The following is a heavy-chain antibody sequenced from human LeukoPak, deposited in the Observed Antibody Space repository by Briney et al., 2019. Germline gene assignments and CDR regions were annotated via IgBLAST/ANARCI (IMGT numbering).Heavy chain of an antibody. Sequence: PSETLSLTCAVYGGSFSGYYWSWIRQPPGKGLEWIGEINHSGSTTYNPPLKSRVTISVETSKNQFSLKLSSVPAADTAVYYCSGEGGYEPQYFDYWGQGTLDTVSS. CDR1: GGSFSGYY. CDR2: INHSGST. J-gene: IGHJ4*02. D-gene: IGHD5-12*01. V-gene: IGHV4-34*01. CDR3: SGEGGYEPQYFDY.